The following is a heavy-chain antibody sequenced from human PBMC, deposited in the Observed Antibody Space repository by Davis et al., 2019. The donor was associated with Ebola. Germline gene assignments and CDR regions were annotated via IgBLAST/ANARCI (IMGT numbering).Heavy chain of an antibody. J-gene: IGHJ6*02. CDR2: IGGFSDHI. CDR1: GFSFSEYG. Sequence: GESLKISCTASGFSFSEYGMYWFRQAPGKGLEWLAYIGGFSDHINYEDSLEGRFTISRDNAKDSLFLNMNGLRQDDTAVYYCARRIKGDGRGGVDVWGQGTSVTVPS. CDR3: ARRIKGDGRGGVDV. D-gene: IGHD3-10*02. V-gene: IGHV3-48*02.